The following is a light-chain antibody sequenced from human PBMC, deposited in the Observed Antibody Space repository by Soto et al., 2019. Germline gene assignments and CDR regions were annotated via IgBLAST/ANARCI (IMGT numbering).Light chain of an antibody. CDR2: DAS. J-gene: IGKJ4*01. Sequence: EIVLTQSPATLSLSPGERATLSCRASQSVSSYLAWYQQKPGQAPRLLIYDASNRATGIPARFSGSGSGTDFTLTISSLEPEDFGFYCCQQRSNWPPLTFGGGTKVEIK. CDR3: QQRSNWPPLT. CDR1: QSVSSY. V-gene: IGKV3-11*01.